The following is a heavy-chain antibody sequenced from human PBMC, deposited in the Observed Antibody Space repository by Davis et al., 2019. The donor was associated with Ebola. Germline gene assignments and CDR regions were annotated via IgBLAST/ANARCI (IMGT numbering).Heavy chain of an antibody. V-gene: IGHV3-48*03. Sequence: PGGSLRLSCAASGFTFSSYEMNWVRQAPGKGLEWVSYISSSGSTIYYADSVKGRFTISRDNAKNSLYLQMNSLRAEDTAVYYCASTLYYYDSSGYYFFDYWGQGTLVTVSS. CDR2: ISSSGSTI. CDR1: GFTFSSYE. D-gene: IGHD3-22*01. CDR3: ASTLYYYDSSGYYFFDY. J-gene: IGHJ4*02.